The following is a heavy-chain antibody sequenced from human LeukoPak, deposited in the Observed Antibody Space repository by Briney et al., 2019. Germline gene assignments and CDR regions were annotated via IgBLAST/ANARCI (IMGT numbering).Heavy chain of an antibody. CDR2: IKSDGSEK. Sequence: GTLSLTCTVSGDSINSLDLWSWVRQAPGKGLEWVANIKSDGSEKNYVDSVKGRFTISRDNTKNSLYLQMNSLRAEDTAVFYCARDQYDTWSRRGNFDSWGQGTLVIVSS. J-gene: IGHJ4*02. CDR3: ARDQYDTWSRRGNFDS. CDR1: GDSINSLDL. V-gene: IGHV3-7*03. D-gene: IGHD3-3*01.